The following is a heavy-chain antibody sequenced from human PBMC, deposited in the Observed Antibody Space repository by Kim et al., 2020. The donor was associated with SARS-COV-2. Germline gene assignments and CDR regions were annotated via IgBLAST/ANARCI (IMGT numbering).Heavy chain of an antibody. V-gene: IGHV4-31*03. J-gene: IGHJ4*02. CDR1: GGSIRSGGKF. Sequence: SETLSLTCSVSGGSIRSGGKFWTWIRQHPAKGLEWIGYISYSGNSHYSPSLRSRVIISLQTSKNQFSLELTSVTAADTAVYYCARGQPLDYWGQGILVT. CDR2: ISYSGNS. CDR3: ARGQPLDY. D-gene: IGHD6-13*01.